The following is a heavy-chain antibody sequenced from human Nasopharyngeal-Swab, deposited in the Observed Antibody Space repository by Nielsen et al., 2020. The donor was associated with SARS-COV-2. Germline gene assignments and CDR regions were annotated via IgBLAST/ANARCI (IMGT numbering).Heavy chain of an antibody. V-gene: IGHV3-21*01. D-gene: IGHD6-13*01. CDR2: ISSSSSYI. CDR3: ARAGIAGDNWFDP. Sequence: GESLKISCAASGFTFSSYSMNWVRQAPGKGLEWVSSISSSSSYIYYADSVKGRFTISRDNAKNSLHLQMNSLRAEDTAVYYCARAGIAGDNWFDPWGQGTLVTVSS. CDR1: GFTFSSYS. J-gene: IGHJ5*02.